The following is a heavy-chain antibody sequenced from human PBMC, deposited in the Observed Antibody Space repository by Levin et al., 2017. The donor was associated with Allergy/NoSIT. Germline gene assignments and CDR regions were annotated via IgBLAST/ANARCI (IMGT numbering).Heavy chain of an antibody. D-gene: IGHD2-15*01. CDR3: AKDIKYCSGAGCYPYNWFDP. J-gene: IGHJ5*02. CDR2: ISYDGRNK. Sequence: PGGSLRLSCAASGFTFSNYGIHWVRQAAGKGLEWVATISYDGRNKYYADSVKGRFTISRDNSKNTLYLQMNSLRTEDTAVYYCAKDIKYCSGAGCYPYNWFDPWGQGTLVTVSS. V-gene: IGHV3-30*18. CDR1: GFTFSNYG.